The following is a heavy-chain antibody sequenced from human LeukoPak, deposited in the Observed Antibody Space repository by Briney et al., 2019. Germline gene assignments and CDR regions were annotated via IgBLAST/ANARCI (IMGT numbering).Heavy chain of an antibody. CDR1: GGSISSHY. CDR2: IYYSGST. CDR3: ARVPRGGLGYCSSTSCYTFDY. V-gene: IGHV4-59*11. Sequence: PSETLSLTCTVSGGSISSHYWSWIRQPPGKGLEWIGYIYYSGSTNYNPSLKSRVTISVDTSKNQFSQKLSSVTAADTAVYYCARVPRGGLGYCSSTSCYTFDYWGQGTLVTVSS. J-gene: IGHJ4*02. D-gene: IGHD2-2*02.